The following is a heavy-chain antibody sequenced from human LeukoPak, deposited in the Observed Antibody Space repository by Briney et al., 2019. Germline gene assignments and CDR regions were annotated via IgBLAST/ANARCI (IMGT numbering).Heavy chain of an antibody. CDR2: IYHSGST. CDR1: GYSISSGYY. V-gene: IGHV4-38-2*02. Sequence: SETLSLTCTVSGYSISSGYYWGWIRQPPGKGLEWIGSIYHSGSTYYNPSLKSRVTISVDTSKNQFSLKLSSVTAADTAVYYCARGGITMIVVAENWFDPWGQGTLVTVSS. D-gene: IGHD3-22*01. J-gene: IGHJ5*02. CDR3: ARGGITMIVVAENWFDP.